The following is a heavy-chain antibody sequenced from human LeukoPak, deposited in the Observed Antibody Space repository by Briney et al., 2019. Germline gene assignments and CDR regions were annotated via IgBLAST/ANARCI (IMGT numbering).Heavy chain of an antibody. D-gene: IGHD3-3*01. V-gene: IGHV4-4*07. CDR3: ARSLRFLEWLLSPGCWFDP. J-gene: IGHJ5*02. CDR2: IYTSGST. Sequence: SETLSLTCTVSGGSISSYYWSWIRQPAGKGLEWIGRIYTSGSTNYNPSLKSRVTMSVDTSKNQFSLKLSSVTAADTAVYYCARSLRFLEWLLSPGCWFDPWGQGTLVTVSS. CDR1: GGSISSYY.